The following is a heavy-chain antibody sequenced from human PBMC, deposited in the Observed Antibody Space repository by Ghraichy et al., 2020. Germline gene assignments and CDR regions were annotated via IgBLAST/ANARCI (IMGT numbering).Heavy chain of an antibody. V-gene: IGHV4-39*01. D-gene: IGHD6-19*01. CDR3: ARHFYSSDWYNWFDP. CDR1: GGSISSSSYY. Sequence: SETLSLTCTVSGGSISSSSYYWGWIRQPPGKGLEWIVSFYYSGSTYYNPSLKSRVTISVDTSKNQFSLKLSSVTAADTAVYYCARHFYSSDWYNWFDPWGQGTLVTVSP. J-gene: IGHJ5*02. CDR2: FYYSGST.